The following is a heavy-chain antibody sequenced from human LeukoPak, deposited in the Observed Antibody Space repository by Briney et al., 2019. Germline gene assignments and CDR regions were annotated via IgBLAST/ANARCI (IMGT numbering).Heavy chain of an antibody. V-gene: IGHV3-74*01. D-gene: IGHD2-21*02. J-gene: IGHJ4*02. CDR3: ARFLMVTAGDY. Sequence: GGSLRLSCAASGFTFSGSWMHWVRQAPGKGLVWVSRITADGSGATYADFVKGRFTISRDNAKNTVYLQMNGLRDEDTAVYYCARFLMVTAGDYWGQGTPVTVSS. CDR2: ITADGSGA. CDR1: GFTFSGSW.